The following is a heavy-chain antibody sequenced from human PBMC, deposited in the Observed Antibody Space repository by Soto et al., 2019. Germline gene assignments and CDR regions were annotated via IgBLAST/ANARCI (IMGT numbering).Heavy chain of an antibody. CDR3: ARGPAYINGWRTFDL. CDR1: DDSFRGAEYY. Sequence: VLLQESGPRLLRPSETPSLTCTVSDDSFRGAEYYWSWIRQPLGKGPEWIGYTYYNGDTKYNPALRSRVTMAEYTSSNQFSLRLSSVTAADTAVYFWARGPAYINGWRTFDLWGRGILVTVSS. D-gene: IGHD6-19*01. CDR2: TYYNGDT. V-gene: IGHV4-61*08. J-gene: IGHJ4*02.